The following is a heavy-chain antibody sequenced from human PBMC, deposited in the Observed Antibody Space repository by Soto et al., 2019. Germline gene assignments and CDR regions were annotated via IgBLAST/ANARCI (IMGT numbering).Heavy chain of an antibody. J-gene: IGHJ4*02. CDR2: INGDGSNA. V-gene: IGHV3-74*01. CDR1: GFTFSDYW. CDR3: AKGKGGYQYFDY. Sequence: PGGSLRLSCAASGFTFSDYWMHWVRQVPGKGLVWLSRINGDGSNANYADSVKGRFTISRDNSKNTLYLQMNSLRAEDTAVYYCAKGKGGYQYFDYWGQGTLVTVSS. D-gene: IGHD5-12*01.